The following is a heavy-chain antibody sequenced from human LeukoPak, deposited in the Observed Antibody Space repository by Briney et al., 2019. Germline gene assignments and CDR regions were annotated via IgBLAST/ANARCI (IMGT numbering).Heavy chain of an antibody. D-gene: IGHD3-22*01. CDR1: GFTFSSYA. V-gene: IGHV3-23*01. J-gene: IGHJ4*02. CDR3: AKGDSSGYYYRPGYYFDY. Sequence: GGSLRLSCAPSGFTFSSYAMSWVRQAPGKGLEWVSAISGSGGSTYYADSVKGRFTISRDNSKNTLYLQMNSLRAEDTAVYYCAKGDSSGYYYRPGYYFDYWGQGTLVTVSS. CDR2: ISGSGGST.